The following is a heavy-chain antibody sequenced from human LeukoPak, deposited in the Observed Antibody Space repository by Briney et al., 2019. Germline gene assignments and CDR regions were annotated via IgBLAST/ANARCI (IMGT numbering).Heavy chain of an antibody. V-gene: IGHV1-69*05. D-gene: IGHD3-22*01. CDR2: IIPIFGTA. CDR1: GYTFTGYY. Sequence: SVKVSCKASGYTFTGYYMHWVRQAPGQGLEWMGRIIPIFGTANYAQKFQGRATITTDESTSTAYMELSSLRSEDTAVYYCASGYYYDSSGYCDYWGQGTLVTVSS. J-gene: IGHJ4*02. CDR3: ASGYYYDSSGYCDY.